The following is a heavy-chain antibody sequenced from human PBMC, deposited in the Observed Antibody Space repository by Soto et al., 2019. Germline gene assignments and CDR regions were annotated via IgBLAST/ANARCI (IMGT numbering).Heavy chain of an antibody. CDR1: GYTFTSYG. CDR2: ISAYNGNT. Sequence: QVQLVQSGAEVKKPGASVKVSCKASGYTFTSYGISWVRQAPGQGLEWMGWISAYNGNTNYAQKLQGRVTMTTDTSTSTAYMELRSLRSDDTAVYYCARDGPALWFGEERPYYGMDVWGQGTTVTVSS. D-gene: IGHD3-10*01. CDR3: ARDGPALWFGEERPYYGMDV. J-gene: IGHJ6*02. V-gene: IGHV1-18*01.